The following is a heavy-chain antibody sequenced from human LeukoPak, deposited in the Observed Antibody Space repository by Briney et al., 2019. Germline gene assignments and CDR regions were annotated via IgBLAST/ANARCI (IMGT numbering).Heavy chain of an antibody. CDR3: AVDNERYCSSTSCYVF. J-gene: IGHJ4*02. D-gene: IGHD2-2*01. Sequence: PGGSLSLSCAPSGFTFSSYAMHWVRQAPGKGLEWVAVISYDGSNKYYADSVKGRFTISRDNSKNTLYLQMNSLRAEDTAVYYCAVDNERYCSSTSCYVFWGQGTLVTVSS. CDR1: GFTFSSYA. V-gene: IGHV3-30*04. CDR2: ISYDGSNK.